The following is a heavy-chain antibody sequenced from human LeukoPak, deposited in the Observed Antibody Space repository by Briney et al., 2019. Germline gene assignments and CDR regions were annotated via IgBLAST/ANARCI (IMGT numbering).Heavy chain of an antibody. V-gene: IGHV1-2*02. Sequence: ASMKVSCKASGYTFSSGYYLHWVRQAPGQGLEWMGWINPNNGDTNYAQKFQGRVTMTRDTSISTAYMELSRLRSDDAAVYFCARGAYYNFWSGFYYSPHFDYWGQGTLVTVSS. CDR3: ARGAYYNFWSGFYYSPHFDY. D-gene: IGHD3-3*01. CDR2: INPNNGDT. J-gene: IGHJ4*02. CDR1: GYTFSSGYY.